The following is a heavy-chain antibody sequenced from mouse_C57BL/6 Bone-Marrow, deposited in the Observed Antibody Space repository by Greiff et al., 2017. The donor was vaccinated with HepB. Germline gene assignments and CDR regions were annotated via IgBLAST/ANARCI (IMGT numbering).Heavy chain of an antibody. CDR2: IYPGDGDT. D-gene: IGHD1-1*01. CDR3: ATPHYYGSPYYFDY. J-gene: IGHJ2*01. Sequence: VQLQQSGPELVKPGASVKISCKASGYAFSSSWMNWVKQRPGKGLEWIGRIYPGDGDTNYNGKFKGKATLTADKSSSTAYMQLSSLTSEDSAVYFCATPHYYGSPYYFDYWGQGTTLTVSS. V-gene: IGHV1-82*01. CDR1: GYAFSSSW.